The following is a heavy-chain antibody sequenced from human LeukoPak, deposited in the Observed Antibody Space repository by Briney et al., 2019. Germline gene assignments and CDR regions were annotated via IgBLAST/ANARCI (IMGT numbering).Heavy chain of an antibody. CDR3: ARIYSSCSGGSCFLGEVDY. J-gene: IGHJ4*02. Sequence: SSETLSLTCTVSGVSITTYYWTWIRQPPGKGLEWIGYIYYSGITDYNPSLKSRVTISVDTSKNQFSLKLSSVTAADTAVYFCARIYSSCSGGSCFLGEVDYWGQGTLVTVSS. D-gene: IGHD2-15*01. V-gene: IGHV4-59*08. CDR1: GVSITTYY. CDR2: IYYSGIT.